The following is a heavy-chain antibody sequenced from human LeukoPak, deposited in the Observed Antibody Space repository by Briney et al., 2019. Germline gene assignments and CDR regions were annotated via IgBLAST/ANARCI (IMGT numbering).Heavy chain of an antibody. Sequence: ASVKVSCKASGYTFTGYYMHWVRQAPGQGLEWMGWINPNSGGTNYAQKFQGRVTMTRDTSISTAYMELSRLRSDDTAVYYCARCQGYCEQAYYYGMDVWGQGTTVTVSS. J-gene: IGHJ6*02. V-gene: IGHV1-2*02. CDR3: ARCQGYCEQAYYYGMDV. D-gene: IGHD1-26*01. CDR1: GYTFTGYY. CDR2: INPNSGGT.